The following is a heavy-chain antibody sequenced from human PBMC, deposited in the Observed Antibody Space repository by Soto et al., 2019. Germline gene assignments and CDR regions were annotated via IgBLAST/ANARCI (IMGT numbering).Heavy chain of an antibody. CDR1: GYTFTSYA. V-gene: IGHV1-3*01. Sequence: ASVKVSCKASGYTFTSYAMHWVRQAPGQRLEWMGWINAGSGNTKYSQKFQGRVTITRDTSASTAYMELSSLRSEDTAVYYCAREESYGAGYGMDVWGQGTTVTVSS. CDR2: INAGSGNT. J-gene: IGHJ6*02. D-gene: IGHD3-10*01. CDR3: AREESYGAGYGMDV.